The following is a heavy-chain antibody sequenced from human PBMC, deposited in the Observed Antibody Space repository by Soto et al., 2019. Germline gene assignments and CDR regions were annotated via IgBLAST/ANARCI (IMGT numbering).Heavy chain of an antibody. CDR1: GYTFTSYA. CDR3: ASMSVRYSYAIGSDY. J-gene: IGHJ4*02. D-gene: IGHD5-18*01. CDR2: ISAYNGNT. V-gene: IGHV1-18*01. Sequence: ASVKVSCKASGYTFTSYAISWVRQAPGQGLEWMGWISAYNGNTNYAQELQGRVTMTTDTSTSTAYMELRSLRAEDTAVYYCASMSVRYSYAIGSDYWGQGTLVTVSS.